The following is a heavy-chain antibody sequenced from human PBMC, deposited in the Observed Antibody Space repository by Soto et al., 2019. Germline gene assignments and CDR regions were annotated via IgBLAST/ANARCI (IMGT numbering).Heavy chain of an antibody. Sequence: NPSETLSLTCTVSGGSISSYYWSWIRQPAGKGLEWIGRIYTSGSTNYNPSLKSRVTMSVDTSKNQFSLKLSSVTAADTAVYYCARDISIAVAGTDWYFDLWGRGTLVTVSS. CDR1: GGSISSYY. CDR2: IYTSGST. D-gene: IGHD6-19*01. CDR3: ARDISIAVAGTDWYFDL. V-gene: IGHV4-4*07. J-gene: IGHJ2*01.